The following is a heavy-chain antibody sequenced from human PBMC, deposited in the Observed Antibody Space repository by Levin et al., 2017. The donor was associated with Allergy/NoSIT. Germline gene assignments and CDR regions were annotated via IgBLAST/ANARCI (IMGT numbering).Heavy chain of an antibody. Sequence: AGESLKISCAASGFTFSSYAMSWVRQAPGKGLEWVSAISGSGGSTYYADSVKGRFTISRDNSKNTLYLQMNSLRAEDTAVYYCAKSGTWGQWIPPYYFDYWGQGTLVTVSS. D-gene: IGHD1-1*01. CDR3: AKSGTWGQWIPPYYFDY. CDR1: GFTFSSYA. V-gene: IGHV3-23*01. J-gene: IGHJ4*02. CDR2: ISGSGGST.